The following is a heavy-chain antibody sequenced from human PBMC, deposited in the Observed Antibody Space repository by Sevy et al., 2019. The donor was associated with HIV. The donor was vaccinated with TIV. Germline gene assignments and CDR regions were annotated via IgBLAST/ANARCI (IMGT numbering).Heavy chain of an antibody. CDR2: IYYSGST. CDR1: GGSISSYY. J-gene: IGHJ4*02. D-gene: IGHD5-18*01. CDR3: TKGDTAMVT. V-gene: IGHV4-59*01. Sequence: SETLCLTCTVSGGSISSYYWSWIRQPPGKGLEWIGYIYYSGSTNYNPSLKSRVTISVDTSKNQFSLKLSSVTAADTAVYYCTKGDTAMVTWGQGTLVTVSS.